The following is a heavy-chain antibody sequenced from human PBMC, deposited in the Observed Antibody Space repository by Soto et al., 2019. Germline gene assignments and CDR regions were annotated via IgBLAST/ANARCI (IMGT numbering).Heavy chain of an antibody. CDR2: IYYSGST. J-gene: IGHJ4*02. D-gene: IGHD3-22*01. V-gene: IGHV4-30-4*01. Sequence: QVQLQESGPGLVKPSQTLSLTCTVSGGSISSGYYYWSWIRQPPGKVLVWIGYIYYSGSTYYNPSHKSRVTIAVHTSKNQFSLKLSSVTAADTAVYYCARDGYDSSGYVFDYWGQGTLVTVSS. CDR1: GGSISSGYYY. CDR3: ARDGYDSSGYVFDY.